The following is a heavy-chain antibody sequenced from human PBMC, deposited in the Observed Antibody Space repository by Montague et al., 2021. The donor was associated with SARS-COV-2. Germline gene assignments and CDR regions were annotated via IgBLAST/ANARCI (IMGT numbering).Heavy chain of an antibody. Sequence: SETLSLTCTVSGGSISRYSWTWIRQPPGKGLEWIGYIHNSGSTXXXPSXXXRVTISVDTSKNQFSLKLRSVAAADTAVYYCARVGRGSSWYEVAFDIWDQETMVTVSS. D-gene: IGHD6-13*01. V-gene: IGHV4-59*01. CDR2: IHNSGST. CDR3: ARVGRGSSWYEVAFDI. J-gene: IGHJ3*02. CDR1: GGSISRYS.